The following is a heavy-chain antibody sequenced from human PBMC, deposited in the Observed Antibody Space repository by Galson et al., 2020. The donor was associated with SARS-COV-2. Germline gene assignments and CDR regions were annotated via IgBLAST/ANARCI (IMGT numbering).Heavy chain of an antibody. CDR1: GFTFSSYG. Sequence: GGSLRLSCAASGFTFSSYGMHWVRQAPGKGLEWVAFIRYDGSNKYYADSVKGRFTISRDNSKNTLYLQMNSLRAEDTAVYYCASYLPQPRGGLLRDWGQGTLVTVSS. D-gene: IGHD1-26*01. CDR2: IRYDGSNK. CDR3: ASYLPQPRGGLLRD. V-gene: IGHV3-30*02. J-gene: IGHJ4*02.